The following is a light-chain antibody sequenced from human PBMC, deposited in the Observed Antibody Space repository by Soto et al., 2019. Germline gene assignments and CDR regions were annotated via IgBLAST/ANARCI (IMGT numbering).Light chain of an antibody. CDR2: EVS. CDR1: SSDVGGYNY. Sequence: QSALTQPASVSGSPGQSITISCTGTSSDVGGYNYVSWYQQHPGKAPKLMIYEVSNRPSGVSNRFSGSKSGNTASLTISGLQAEDEAEYYCSSFTISTTLVFGGGTKLTVL. J-gene: IGLJ3*02. CDR3: SSFTISTTLV. V-gene: IGLV2-14*01.